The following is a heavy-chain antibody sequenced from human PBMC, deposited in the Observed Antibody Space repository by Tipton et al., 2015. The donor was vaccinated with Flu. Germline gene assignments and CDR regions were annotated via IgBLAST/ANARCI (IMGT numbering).Heavy chain of an antibody. CDR1: GGSISDYY. J-gene: IGHJ4*02. V-gene: IGHV4-59*12. CDR2: SSGSSGHT. D-gene: IGHD3-16*02. CDR3: ARDYLLGDLSFFDN. Sequence: TLSLTCTVSGGSISDYYWSWIRQPPGKGLVWIAYSSGSSGHTNYNPSLKSRGTISVDASKSQFSLKLSSVTVADTAVYYCARDYLLGDLSFFDNWGQGTLVTVSS.